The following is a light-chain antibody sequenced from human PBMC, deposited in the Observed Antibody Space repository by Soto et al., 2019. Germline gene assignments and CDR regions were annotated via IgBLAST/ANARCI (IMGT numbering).Light chain of an antibody. CDR2: AAS. Sequence: TVMTQSPATLSVSPGERATLSCRASQSVTNKVAWYQQKSGQAPRLLIYAASTSVTGIPARFSGSGSGTEFTLTISSLQFDDFAVYYCQQYNYWPTFGQGTRLEIK. V-gene: IGKV3-15*01. CDR3: QQYNYWPT. CDR1: QSVTNK. J-gene: IGKJ5*01.